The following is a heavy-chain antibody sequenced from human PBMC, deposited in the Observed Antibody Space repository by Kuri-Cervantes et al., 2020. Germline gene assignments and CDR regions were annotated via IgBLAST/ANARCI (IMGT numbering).Heavy chain of an antibody. D-gene: IGHD6-13*01. CDR1: GGSFSGYY. Sequence: SETLSLTCAVYGGSFSGYYWSWIRQPPGKGLEWIGSIYYSGTTYYNPSLKSRVTISVDTSKNQFSLKLSSVTAADTAVYYCARQQQQLRLYNWFDPWGQGTLVTVSS. CDR3: ARQQQQLRLYNWFDP. V-gene: IGHV4-34*01. J-gene: IGHJ5*02. CDR2: IYYSGTT.